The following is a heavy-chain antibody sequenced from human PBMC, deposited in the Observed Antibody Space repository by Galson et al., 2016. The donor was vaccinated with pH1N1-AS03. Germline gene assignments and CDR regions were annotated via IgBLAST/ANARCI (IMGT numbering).Heavy chain of an antibody. CDR1: GGSITDSPYY. Sequence: SETLSLTCTVSGGSITDSPYYWDWIRQTPGRGPEWIASIHYTGNTYYNPSLSGRVTISVDTSKNQFSLELRSVTAVDTAVYYCARERSISWSPFDYWGQGTLVAVSS. D-gene: IGHD6-6*01. V-gene: IGHV4-39*07. CDR2: IHYTGNT. J-gene: IGHJ4*02. CDR3: ARERSISWSPFDY.